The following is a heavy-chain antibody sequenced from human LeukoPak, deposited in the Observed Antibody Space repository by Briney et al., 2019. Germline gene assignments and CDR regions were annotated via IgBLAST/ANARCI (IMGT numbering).Heavy chain of an antibody. CDR1: GFTFSSYS. CDR2: ISGSSSYI. V-gene: IGHV3-21*01. J-gene: IGHJ4*02. D-gene: IGHD1-26*01. Sequence: GGSLRLSCAASGFTFSSYSMNWVRQAPGKGLEWVSSISGSSSYIYYADSVKGRFTISRDNAKNSLYLQMNSLRAEDTAVYYCARGGSGSYHFDYWGQGTLVTVSS. CDR3: ARGGSGSYHFDY.